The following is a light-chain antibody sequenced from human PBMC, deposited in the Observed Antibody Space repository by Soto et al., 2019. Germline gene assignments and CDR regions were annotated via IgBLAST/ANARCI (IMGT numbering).Light chain of an antibody. Sequence: DIPLTHSPSNLSASVGDRFTITCRASQSISNWLAWFQQKPGKAPNLLIYKASSLESGVPSRFSGSGSGTEFTLTISSLQPDDFATYYCQQYNSYSWTFGQGTKVDIK. J-gene: IGKJ1*01. CDR2: KAS. CDR3: QQYNSYSWT. CDR1: QSISNW. V-gene: IGKV1-5*03.